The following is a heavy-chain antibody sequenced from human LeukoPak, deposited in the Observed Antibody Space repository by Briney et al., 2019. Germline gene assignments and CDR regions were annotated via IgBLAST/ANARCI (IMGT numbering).Heavy chain of an antibody. D-gene: IGHD6-19*01. Sequence: SETLSLTCSVSGGSISSSSYYWGWIRQPPGKKLEWIGNIYYSGSTYYNPSLKSRVTISVDTSKNQFSLKLSSVTAADTAVYYCARVPGSGWYYFDYWGQGTLVTVSS. CDR1: GGSISSSSYY. V-gene: IGHV4-39*01. CDR3: ARVPGSGWYYFDY. CDR2: IYYSGST. J-gene: IGHJ4*02.